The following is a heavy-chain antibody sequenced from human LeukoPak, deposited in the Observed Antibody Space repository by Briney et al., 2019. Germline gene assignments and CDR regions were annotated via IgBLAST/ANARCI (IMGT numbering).Heavy chain of an antibody. V-gene: IGHV3-48*04. J-gene: IGHJ4*02. Sequence: GGSLRLSCAASGFTFSSYSMNWVRQAPGKGLEWVSYISRSSSTIYYADSVKGRFTISRDNAKNSLYLQMNSLRAEDTAVYYCARDQVEGVAAAGTGYLFWGQGTLVTVSS. CDR2: ISRSSSTI. CDR3: ARDQVEGVAAAGTGYLF. CDR1: GFTFSSYS. D-gene: IGHD6-13*01.